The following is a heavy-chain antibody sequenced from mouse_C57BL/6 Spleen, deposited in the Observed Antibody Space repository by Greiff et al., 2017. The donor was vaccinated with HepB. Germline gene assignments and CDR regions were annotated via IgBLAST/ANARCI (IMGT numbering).Heavy chain of an antibody. CDR3: ARSYYDYGAYYAMDY. CDR2: INPSNGGT. Sequence: QVQLQQPGTELVKPGASVKLSCKASGYTFTSYWMHGVKQRPGQGLEWIGNINPSNGGTNYNEKFKSKATLTVDKSSSTAYMQLSSLTSEDSAVYYCARSYYDYGAYYAMDYWGQGTSVTVSS. D-gene: IGHD2-4*01. CDR1: GYTFTSYW. J-gene: IGHJ4*01. V-gene: IGHV1-53*01.